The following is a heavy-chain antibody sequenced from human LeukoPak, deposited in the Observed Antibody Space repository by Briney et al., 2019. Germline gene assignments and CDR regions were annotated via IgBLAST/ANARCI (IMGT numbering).Heavy chain of an antibody. CDR1: GGSISSSSYY. D-gene: IGHD4-23*01. J-gene: IGHJ2*01. CDR2: IYYSGST. Sequence: SETLSLTCTVSGGSISSSSYYWGWIRQPPGKGLEWIGYIYYSGSTNYNPSLKSRVTISVDTSKNQFSLKLSSVTAADTAVYYCARHRGPTTVVTTNWYFDLWGRGTLVTVSS. CDR3: ARHRGPTTVVTTNWYFDL. V-gene: IGHV4-61*05.